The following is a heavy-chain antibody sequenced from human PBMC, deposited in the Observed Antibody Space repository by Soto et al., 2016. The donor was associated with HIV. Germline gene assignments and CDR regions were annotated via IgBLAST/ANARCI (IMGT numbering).Heavy chain of an antibody. D-gene: IGHD1-26*01. J-gene: IGHJ3*02. CDR3: ATFLIVGATPDAFDI. Sequence: QVQLVQSGAEVKKPGASVKVSCKASGYTLSSYGISWVRQAPGQGLEWMGGIIPIFGTADFAQKFQGRVTISADESTNTAYMDLSSLRSEDTAVYYCATFLIVGATPDAFDIWGQGTMVTISS. V-gene: IGHV1-69*01. CDR2: IIPIFGTA. CDR1: GYTLSSYG.